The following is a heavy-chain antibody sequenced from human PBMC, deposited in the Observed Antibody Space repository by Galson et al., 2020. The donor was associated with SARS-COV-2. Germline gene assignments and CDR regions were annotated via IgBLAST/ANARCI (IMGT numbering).Heavy chain of an antibody. V-gene: IGHV3-21*01. J-gene: IGHJ6*02. D-gene: IGHD3-10*02. CDR1: GFTFNSYT. Sequence: GASLKISCAASGFTFNSYTMNWVRQAPGKGLEWVSSISSSSTYLYYADSLKGRFSISRDNARNSLYLEMNSLRVEDTGVYYCARDASWAMFAMDVWGQGTTVTVSS. CDR3: ARDASWAMFAMDV. CDR2: ISSSSTYL.